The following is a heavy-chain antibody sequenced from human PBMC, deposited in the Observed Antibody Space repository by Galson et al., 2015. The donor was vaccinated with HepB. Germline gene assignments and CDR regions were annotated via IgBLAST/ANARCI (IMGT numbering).Heavy chain of an antibody. CDR3: ARDILTSSGWYNFDY. CDR1: GFTFSSYS. CDR2: ISSSSSTI. Sequence: SLRLSCAASGFTFSSYSMNWVRQAPGKGLEWVSYISSSSSTIHYADSVKGRFTISRDNAKNSLYLQMNSLRDEDTAVYYCARDILTSSGWYNFDYWGQGTLVTVSS. V-gene: IGHV3-48*02. J-gene: IGHJ4*02. D-gene: IGHD6-19*01.